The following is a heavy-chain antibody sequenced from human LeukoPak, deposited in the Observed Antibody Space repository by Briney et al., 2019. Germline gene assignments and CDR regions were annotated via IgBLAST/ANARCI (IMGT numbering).Heavy chain of an antibody. D-gene: IGHD6-19*01. J-gene: IGHJ3*02. Sequence: AGGSLRLSCAASGFTVSSNYMSWVRQAPGKGLEWVSIIYSGGSTYYADSVKGRFTISRHNSKTTLYLQMNSLRAEDTAMYYCARYGVGRGWYYAFDIWGQGTMVTVSS. CDR1: GFTVSSNY. CDR2: IYSGGST. V-gene: IGHV3-53*04. CDR3: ARYGVGRGWYYAFDI.